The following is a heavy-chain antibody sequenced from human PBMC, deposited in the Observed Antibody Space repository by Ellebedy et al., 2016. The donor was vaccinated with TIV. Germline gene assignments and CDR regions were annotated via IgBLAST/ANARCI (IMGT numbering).Heavy chain of an antibody. J-gene: IGHJ2*01. D-gene: IGHD3-3*01. CDR1: GFTFSSYA. CDR2: ISYDGSNK. Sequence: GESLKISXAASGFTFSSYAMHWVRQAPGKGLEWVAVISYDGSNKYYADSVKGRFTISRDNSKNTLYLQMNSLRAEDTAVYYCARANYDFWSGYYHWYFDLWGRGTLVTVSS. V-gene: IGHV3-30-3*01. CDR3: ARANYDFWSGYYHWYFDL.